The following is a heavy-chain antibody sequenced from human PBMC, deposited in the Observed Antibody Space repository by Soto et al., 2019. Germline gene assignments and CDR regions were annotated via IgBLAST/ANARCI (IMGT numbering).Heavy chain of an antibody. J-gene: IGHJ5*02. CDR1: GFTFRSYG. CDR3: AKDRRQWLSWFDP. V-gene: IGHV3-30*18. Sequence: LRLSCAASGFTFRSYGMHWVRQAPGKGLEWVAVISYDGSNKYYADSVKGRFTISRDNSKNTLYLQMNSLRAEDTAVYYCAKDRRQWLSWFDPWGQGTLVTVSS. CDR2: ISYDGSNK. D-gene: IGHD6-19*01.